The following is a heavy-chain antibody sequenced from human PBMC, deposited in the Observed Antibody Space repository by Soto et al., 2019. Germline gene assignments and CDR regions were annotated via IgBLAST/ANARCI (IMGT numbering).Heavy chain of an antibody. Sequence: SETLSLTCTVSGGSISSSSYYWGWIRQPPGKGLEWIGSIYYSGSIYYNPSLKSRVTISVDTSKNQFSLKLSSVTAADTAVYYCRSLTYYDFWSGSNFDYWGQGTLVTVSS. CDR3: RSLTYYDFWSGSNFDY. CDR2: IYYSGSI. J-gene: IGHJ4*02. D-gene: IGHD3-3*01. CDR1: GGSISSSSYY. V-gene: IGHV4-39*01.